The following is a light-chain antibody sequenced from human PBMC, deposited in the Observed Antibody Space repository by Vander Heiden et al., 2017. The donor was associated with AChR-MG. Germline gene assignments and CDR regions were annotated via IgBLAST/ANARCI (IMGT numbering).Light chain of an antibody. CDR1: SSDVGRYND. Sequence: QSALTQPPSASGSPGQSVTISCTGSSSDVGRYNDVSWYQQPPGKPPKLMIYEVNKRPSGVPDRFSGSKSGNTASLTVSGLQAQDEADYYCSSYAGSNNFVFGTGTEVTVL. J-gene: IGLJ1*01. CDR3: SSYAGSNNFV. V-gene: IGLV2-8*01. CDR2: EVN.